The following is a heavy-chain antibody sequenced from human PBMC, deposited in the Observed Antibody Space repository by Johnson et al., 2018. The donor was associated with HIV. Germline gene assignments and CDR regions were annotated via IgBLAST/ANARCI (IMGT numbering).Heavy chain of an antibody. J-gene: IGHJ3*02. CDR1: GFTFSDYY. Sequence: EVQLVESGGGVVQPGRSLRLSCAASGFTFSDYYMSWIRQAPGKGLEWVSVIYSGGSTYYADSLKGRFTISRDNSKNTLYLQMNSLRAEDTAVYYCARDFGLFLGKDDAFDIWGQGIMVTVSS. CDR2: IYSGGST. V-gene: IGHV3-66*02. D-gene: IGHD7-27*01. CDR3: ARDFGLFLGKDDAFDI.